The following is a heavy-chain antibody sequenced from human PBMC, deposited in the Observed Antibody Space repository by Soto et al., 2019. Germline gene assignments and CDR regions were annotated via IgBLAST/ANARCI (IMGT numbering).Heavy chain of an antibody. CDR1: GGSFSGYY. Sequence: SETLSLTCAVYGGSFSGYYWSWIRQPPGKGLEWIGEINHSGSTNYNPSLKSRVTISVDTSKNQFSLKLSSVTAADTAVYYCARGGRYCSGGSCYGYYGMDVWGQGTTVTVS. V-gene: IGHV4-34*01. CDR3: ARGGRYCSGGSCYGYYGMDV. J-gene: IGHJ6*02. D-gene: IGHD2-15*01. CDR2: INHSGST.